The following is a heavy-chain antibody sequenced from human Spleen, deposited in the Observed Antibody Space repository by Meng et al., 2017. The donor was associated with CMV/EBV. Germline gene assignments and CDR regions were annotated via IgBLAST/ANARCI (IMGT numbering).Heavy chain of an antibody. Sequence: GESLKISCAASGFTVSANYMTWVRQAPGQGLEWMGWISATNGNTYYTQNLQGRIIMTTDTSTSTVYMTLSSLESDDTALYYCARFLWFGELKLDYWGQGTLVTVSS. CDR1: GFTVSANY. V-gene: IGHV1-18*04. CDR3: ARFLWFGELKLDY. D-gene: IGHD3-10*01. J-gene: IGHJ4*02. CDR2: ISATNGNT.